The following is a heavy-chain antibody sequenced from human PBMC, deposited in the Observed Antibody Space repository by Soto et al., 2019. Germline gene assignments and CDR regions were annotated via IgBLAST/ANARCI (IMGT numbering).Heavy chain of an antibody. CDR2: INPSGGST. V-gene: IGHV1-46*03. Sequence: ASVKVSCKASGYTFTSYYMHWVRQAPGQGLEWTGIINPSGGSTSYAQKFQGRVTMTRDTSASTVYMELSSLRSEDTAVYYCARERKLYSGSWYRDAFDIWGQGTMVTVSS. J-gene: IGHJ3*02. D-gene: IGHD6-13*01. CDR3: ARERKLYSGSWYRDAFDI. CDR1: GYTFTSYY.